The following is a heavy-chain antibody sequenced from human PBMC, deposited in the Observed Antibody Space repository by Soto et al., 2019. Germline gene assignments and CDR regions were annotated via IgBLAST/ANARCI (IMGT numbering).Heavy chain of an antibody. CDR2: IHHSVST. Sequence: SEALSVTYAVEGLTGVVYCWSWIRQTPGKGLEWIGEIHHSVSTKYNPSLKSRVSLSVDTSTRQFSLKMTSMTAADRGVYDCARGVDSCSGSPFRGQGTPVPVS. V-gene: IGHV4-34*01. CDR1: GLTGVVYC. CDR3: ARGVDSCSGSPF. J-gene: IGHJ4*02. D-gene: IGHD3-3*01.